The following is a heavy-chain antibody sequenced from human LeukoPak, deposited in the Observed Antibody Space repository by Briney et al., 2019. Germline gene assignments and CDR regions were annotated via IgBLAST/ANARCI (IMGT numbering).Heavy chain of an antibody. J-gene: IGHJ4*02. CDR1: GGSINSRF. Sequence: SVTLSLTCSVSGGSINSRFWAWIRQPPGKGLEWIGYIYEGIPTYNPYLKSRVTISADTSNSQYSLKLNSVTAADTAVYYCASEDTADYKGRFDHWGQGTLVTVSS. CDR2: IYEGIP. D-gene: IGHD4-11*01. V-gene: IGHV4-4*08. CDR3: ASEDTADYKGRFDH.